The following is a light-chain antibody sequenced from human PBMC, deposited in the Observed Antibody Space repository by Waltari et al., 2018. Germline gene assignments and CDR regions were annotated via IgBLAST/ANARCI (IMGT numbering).Light chain of an antibody. CDR1: QSVSEW. Sequence: DIQMTQSPSTLSASVGDSVTITCRAGQSVSEWLAWYQQKTGRAPDLLIYKASTLERGVSSRFRGSGSGTEFTLTINSLQPDDFATYYCQQYDSYPVTFGQGTKVEIK. CDR3: QQYDSYPVT. CDR2: KAS. V-gene: IGKV1-5*03. J-gene: IGKJ1*01.